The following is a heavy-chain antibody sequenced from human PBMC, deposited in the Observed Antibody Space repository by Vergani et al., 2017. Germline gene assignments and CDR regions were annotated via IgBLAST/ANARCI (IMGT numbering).Heavy chain of an antibody. CDR1: GFTFSNAW. V-gene: IGHV3-15*01. CDR3: GSLXRRYFDWLPPYYYYMDV. Sequence: EVQLVESGGGLVKPGGSLRLSCAASGFTFSNAWMSWVRQDPGKGLEWVGRIKSKTDGGTTDYDEPLKGRFTISRDDSKNTLYLQMNSLKTEDTAVYYCGSLXRRYFDWLPPYYYYMDVWGKGTTVTVSS. CDR2: IKSKTDGGTT. J-gene: IGHJ6*03. D-gene: IGHD3-9*01.